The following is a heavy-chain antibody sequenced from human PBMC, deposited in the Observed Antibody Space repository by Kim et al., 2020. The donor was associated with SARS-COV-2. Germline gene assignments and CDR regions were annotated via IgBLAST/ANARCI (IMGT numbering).Heavy chain of an antibody. CDR2: ISWNSGSI. J-gene: IGHJ4*02. V-gene: IGHV3-9*01. D-gene: IGHD3-10*01. CDR1: GFTFDDYA. Sequence: GGSLRLSCAASGFTFDDYAMHWVRQAPGKGLEWVSGISWNSGSIGYADSVKGRFTISRDNAKNSLYLQMNSLRAEDTALYYCAKARGVRGVTDFDYWGQGTLVTVSS. CDR3: AKARGVRGVTDFDY.